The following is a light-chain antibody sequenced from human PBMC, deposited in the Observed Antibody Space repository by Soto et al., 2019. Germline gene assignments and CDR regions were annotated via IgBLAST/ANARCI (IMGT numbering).Light chain of an antibody. CDR2: DVS. Sequence: EIVLTQSPGTLSLSPGEGATLSCRASQSVSSSLLAWFQQKPGQAPRLLIHDVSSRATGIPDRFSGSGSGTDFTLSISRLAPEDFAVYYCHQYSSSPLTFGQGTKLEIK. CDR1: QSVSSSL. J-gene: IGKJ2*01. CDR3: HQYSSSPLT. V-gene: IGKV3-20*01.